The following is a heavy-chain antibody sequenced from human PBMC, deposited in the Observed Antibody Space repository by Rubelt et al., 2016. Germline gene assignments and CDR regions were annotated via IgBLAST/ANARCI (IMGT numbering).Heavy chain of an antibody. Sequence: EVQLLESGGGLVQPGGSLRLSCAASGFTFSSYAMSWVRQAPGKGLEWVSAISGSGGSTYYADSVKGRFTISRVNSKNKLYLQMNSLKTEDTCVYYGTRELEKLPNSSGWGASDCWGQGTMVTVSS. CDR3: TRELEKLPNSSGWGASDC. J-gene: IGHJ4*02. CDR2: ISGSGGST. CDR1: GFTFSSYA. D-gene: IGHD6-19*01. V-gene: IGHV3-23*01.